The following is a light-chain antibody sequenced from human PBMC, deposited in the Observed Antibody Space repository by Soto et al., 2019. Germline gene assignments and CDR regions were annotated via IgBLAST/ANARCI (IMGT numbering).Light chain of an antibody. CDR3: QKYDSAPWT. CDR2: AAS. Sequence: DILMTQSPSTLSASVGDRVTITCRASQPISNYLAWYQQKPGKAPKLLMYAASTLPSGAPSRFSGSGVGTDFTLTISSLQPEDVATYYCQKYDSAPWTFGQGTKVDIK. V-gene: IGKV1-27*01. CDR1: QPISNY. J-gene: IGKJ1*01.